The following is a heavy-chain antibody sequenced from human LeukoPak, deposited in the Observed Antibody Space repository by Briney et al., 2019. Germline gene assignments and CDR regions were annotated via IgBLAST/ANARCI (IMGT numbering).Heavy chain of an antibody. CDR3: ARAQYGSEFDP. CDR2: IYTSGST. CDR1: GGSFSGYY. D-gene: IGHD3-10*01. Sequence: SETLSLTCAVYGGSFSGYYWSWIRQPAGKGLEWIGRIYTSGSTNYNPSLKSRVTISVDTSKNQFSLKLSSVTAADTAVYYCARAQYGSEFDPWGQGTLVTVSS. J-gene: IGHJ5*02. V-gene: IGHV4-59*10.